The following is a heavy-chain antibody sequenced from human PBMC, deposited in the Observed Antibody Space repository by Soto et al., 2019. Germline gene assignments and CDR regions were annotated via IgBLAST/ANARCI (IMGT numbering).Heavy chain of an antibody. CDR3: ARAAGYKGDFEY. CDR1: GFTFSSYA. Sequence: QVQLVESGGGVVQPGRSLRLSCAAFGFTFSSYAMHWVRQAPGKGLEWVAVISYDGSNKNYADSVKGRFTISRDNSKNTLYLQMNSLRAEDTAVYYCARAAGYKGDFEYWGQGTLVTVSS. J-gene: IGHJ4*02. CDR2: ISYDGSNK. D-gene: IGHD3-9*01. V-gene: IGHV3-30-3*01.